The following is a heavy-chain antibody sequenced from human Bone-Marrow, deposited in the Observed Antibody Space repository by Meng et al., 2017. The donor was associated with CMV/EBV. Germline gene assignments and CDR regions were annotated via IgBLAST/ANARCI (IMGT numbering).Heavy chain of an antibody. J-gene: IGHJ4*02. D-gene: IGHD1-26*01. CDR1: GLRLNDYA. CDR2: ITWTGGST. Sequence: GGSLRPSCTISGLRLNDYAMTWVRQAPGKGLEWVSGITWTGGSTGYADSVKGRITISRDNAKNSLYLQRNSPRADETALYYLPRENGSYSGFDYWGQGTLVTVSS. V-gene: IGHV3-20*04. CDR3: PRENGSYSGFDY.